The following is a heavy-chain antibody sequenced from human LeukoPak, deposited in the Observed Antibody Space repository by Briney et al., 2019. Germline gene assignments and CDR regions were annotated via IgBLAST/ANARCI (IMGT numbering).Heavy chain of an antibody. CDR2: INHSGST. CDR3: AFDTYYYDSSGYR. D-gene: IGHD3-22*01. CDR1: GGSFSGYY. V-gene: IGHV4-34*01. J-gene: IGHJ4*02. Sequence: SETLSLXCAVYGGSFSGYYWSWIRQPPGKGLEWIGEINHSGSTNYNPSLKSRVTISVDTSKNQFSLKLSSVTAADTAVYYCAFDTYYYDSSGYRWGQATLVTVSS.